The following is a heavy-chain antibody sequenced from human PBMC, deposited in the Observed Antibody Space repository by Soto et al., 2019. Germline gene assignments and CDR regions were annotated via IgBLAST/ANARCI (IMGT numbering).Heavy chain of an antibody. V-gene: IGHV3-11*06. CDR3: AGDRGNQVTPNDY. CDR1: GITFNEYY. J-gene: IGHJ4*02. CDR2: ITSTGIYT. Sequence: GRTLRLSCLASGITFNEYYMTWIRQAPGKGLEWISDITSTGIYTNYADSVKGRFTIFRDNAKTSLYLQMHSLRPAHTAVYYGAGDRGNQVTPNDYWGQGTLVTVAS. D-gene: IGHD2-21*02.